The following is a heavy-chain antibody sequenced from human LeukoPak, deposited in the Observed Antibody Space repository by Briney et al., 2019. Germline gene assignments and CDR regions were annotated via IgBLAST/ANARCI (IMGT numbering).Heavy chain of an antibody. CDR1: GGSISSSNW. Sequence: PSGTLSLTCAVSGGSISSSNWWCWVRRPPGKGVGWIGEIYHSGSTNYNPSLKSRVTISVDKSKHQFSLKLSSVTPADTAVYYCARVYDFWSGYHGYFDYWGQGTLVTVSS. V-gene: IGHV4-4*02. D-gene: IGHD3-3*01. J-gene: IGHJ4*02. CDR3: ARVYDFWSGYHGYFDY. CDR2: IYHSGST.